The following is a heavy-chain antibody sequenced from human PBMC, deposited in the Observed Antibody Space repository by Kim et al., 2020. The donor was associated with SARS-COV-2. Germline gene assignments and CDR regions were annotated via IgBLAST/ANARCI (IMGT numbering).Heavy chain of an antibody. Sequence: SETLSLTCAVYGGSFSGYYWSWIRQPPGKGLEWIGEINHSGSTNYNPSLKSRVTISVDTSKNQFSLKLSSVTAADTAVYYCARASEGVAAAGTGVDYWG. CDR2: INHSGST. D-gene: IGHD6-13*01. V-gene: IGHV4-34*01. J-gene: IGHJ4*01. CDR1: GGSFSGYY. CDR3: ARASEGVAAAGTGVDY.